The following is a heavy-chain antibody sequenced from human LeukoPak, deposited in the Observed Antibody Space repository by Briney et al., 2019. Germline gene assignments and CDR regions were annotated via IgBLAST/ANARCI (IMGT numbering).Heavy chain of an antibody. CDR3: AKGRTRIAARWVGAVDY. J-gene: IGHJ4*02. CDR1: GFTFSSYG. V-gene: IGHV3-30*02. CDR2: IRYDGSNK. Sequence: PGGSLRLSCAASGFTFSSYGMHWVRQAPGKGLEWVAFIRYDGSNKYYADSVKGRFTISRDNSKNTLYLQMNSLRAEDTAVYYCAKGRTRIAARWVGAVDYWGQGTLVTVSS. D-gene: IGHD6-6*01.